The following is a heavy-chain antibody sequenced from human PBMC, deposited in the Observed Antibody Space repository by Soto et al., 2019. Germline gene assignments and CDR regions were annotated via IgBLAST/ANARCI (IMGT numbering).Heavy chain of an antibody. D-gene: IGHD6-19*01. V-gene: IGHV1-18*04. CDR3: ARRRSVAGNNWFDP. J-gene: IGHJ5*02. CDR2: ISAYNGNT. Sequence: GASVKVSCKASGYTFTSYGISWVRQAPGQGLEWMGWISAYNGNTNYAQKLQGRVTMTTDTSTSTAYMELRSLRSDDTAVYYCARRRSVAGNNWFDPWGQGTLVTVSS. CDR1: GYTFTSYG.